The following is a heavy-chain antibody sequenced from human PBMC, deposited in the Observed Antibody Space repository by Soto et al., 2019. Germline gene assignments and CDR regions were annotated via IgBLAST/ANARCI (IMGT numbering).Heavy chain of an antibody. D-gene: IGHD3-3*01. CDR1: GFTFSSYS. V-gene: IGHV3-48*02. CDR3: AREGGEVYYDFWSGMDYYGMDV. CDR2: ISSSSSTI. J-gene: IGHJ6*02. Sequence: PGGSLRLSCAASGFTFSSYSMNWVRQAPGKGLEWVSYISSSSSTIYYADSVKGRFTISRDNAKNSLYLQMNSLRDEDTAVYYCAREGGEVYYDFWSGMDYYGMDVWGQGTTVTVSS.